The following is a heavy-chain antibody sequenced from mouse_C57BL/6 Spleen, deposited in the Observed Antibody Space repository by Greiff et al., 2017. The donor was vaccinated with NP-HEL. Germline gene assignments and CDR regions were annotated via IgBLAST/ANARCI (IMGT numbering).Heavy chain of an antibody. V-gene: IGHV14-3*01. CDR1: GFNIKNTY. J-gene: IGHJ4*01. D-gene: IGHD2-4*01. CDR2: IDPANGNT. Sequence: EVKLVESVAELVRPGASVKLSCTASGFNIKNTYMHWVKQRPEQGLAWIGRIDPANGNTKYAPKFQGKATITADTFSNTAYLQLSSLTSEDTAIYYCARCDYDGVYYYAMDYWGQGTSVTVSS. CDR3: ARCDYDGVYYYAMDY.